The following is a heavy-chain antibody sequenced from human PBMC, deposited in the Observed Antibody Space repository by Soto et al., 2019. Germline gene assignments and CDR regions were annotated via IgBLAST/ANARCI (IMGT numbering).Heavy chain of an antibody. Sequence: LRLSCAAFGFTFSSYAMSWVRQAPGKGLEWVSAISGSGGSTYYADSVKGRFTISRYNSKNTLHLQMNSLRAEDTAVYYCAKAQDWGYSYGYYFDYWGQGTLVTVSS. V-gene: IGHV3-23*01. CDR2: ISGSGGST. D-gene: IGHD5-18*01. J-gene: IGHJ4*02. CDR3: AKAQDWGYSYGYYFDY. CDR1: GFTFSSYA.